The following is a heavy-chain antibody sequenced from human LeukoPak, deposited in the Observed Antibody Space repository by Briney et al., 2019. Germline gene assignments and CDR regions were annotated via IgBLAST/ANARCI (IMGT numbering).Heavy chain of an antibody. CDR3: ARTKSQSGSYRYYFDY. D-gene: IGHD1-26*01. V-gene: IGHV4-61*08. CDR2: VYSTGNT. J-gene: IGHJ4*02. Sequence: SETLSLTCAVSGVSVGSGGYYWTWIRQPPGKGLEWIGYVYSTGNTNYNPFLKSRVTVSLDPSKNRFSLRLSSVTAADTATYHCARTKSQSGSYRYYFDYWGEGALVTVSS. CDR1: GVSVGSGGYY.